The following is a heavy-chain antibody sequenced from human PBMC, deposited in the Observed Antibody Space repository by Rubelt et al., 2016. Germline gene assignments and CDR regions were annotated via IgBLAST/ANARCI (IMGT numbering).Heavy chain of an antibody. CDR2: IYWDDDK. CDR3: AHRGWLGFDY. J-gene: IGHJ4*02. D-gene: IGHD3-10*01. CDR1: GFSLSTSGVA. Sequence: QITLKESGPTLVIPTQTLTLTCTFSGFSLSTSGVAVGWIRQPPGKALEWLALIYWDDDKRYSPSLRSRLTITKDTSKNQVFLRMTNMDPVETATYFCAHRGWLGFDYWGQGTLVTVSS. V-gene: IGHV2-5*02.